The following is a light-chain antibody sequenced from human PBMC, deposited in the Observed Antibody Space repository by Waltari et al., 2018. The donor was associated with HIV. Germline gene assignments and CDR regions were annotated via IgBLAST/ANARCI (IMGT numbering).Light chain of an antibody. J-gene: IGKJ4*01. Sequence: IELTQSTGTLSLHPGERATLSSTASQSVSSSYLAWYQQKPGQAPRLLIYGASSRATGIPDRFSGSGSGTDFTLTISRLEPEDFAVYYCQQYGSSPLSLTFGGGTKVEIK. CDR2: GAS. CDR3: QQYGSSPLSLT. V-gene: IGKV3-20*01. CDR1: QSVSSSY.